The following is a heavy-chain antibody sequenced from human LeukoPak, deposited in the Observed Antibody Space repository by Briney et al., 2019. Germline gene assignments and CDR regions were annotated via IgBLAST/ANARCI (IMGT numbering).Heavy chain of an antibody. CDR2: IYYSGST. D-gene: IGHD4-17*01. Sequence: SETLSLTCTVSGGSISSYYWSWIRQPPGKGLEWIGYIYYSGSTNYNPSLKSRVTISVDTSKNQFSLKLSSVTAADTAVYYCARDKGLRVYDYWGQGTLVTVSS. CDR1: GGSISSYY. CDR3: ARDKGLRVYDY. J-gene: IGHJ4*02. V-gene: IGHV4-59*01.